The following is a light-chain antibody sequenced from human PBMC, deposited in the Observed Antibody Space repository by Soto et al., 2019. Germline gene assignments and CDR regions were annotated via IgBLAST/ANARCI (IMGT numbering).Light chain of an antibody. CDR1: QSARSS. CDR3: QQRSDWRIT. CDR2: DVS. V-gene: IGKV3-11*01. J-gene: IGKJ5*01. Sequence: EVVMTQSPATLSVSPGERATLSCRASQSARSSLGWYQQKPGQAPSLLIYDVSNRATGIPARFSGSGSGTDFTLTISSLEPEDFAVYYCQQRSDWRITVGQGTRLEIK.